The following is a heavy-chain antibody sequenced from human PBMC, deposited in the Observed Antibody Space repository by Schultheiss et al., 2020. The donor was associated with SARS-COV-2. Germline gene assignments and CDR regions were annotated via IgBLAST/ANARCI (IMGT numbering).Heavy chain of an antibody. CDR1: GFTFSSYA. V-gene: IGHV3-30-3*01. Sequence: GGSLRLSCAASGFTFSSYAMHWVRQAPGKGLEWVAVISYDGSNKYYADSVKGRFTISRDNAKKSLYLQMRSLRAEDTAVYYCARASRDGYPDAFDIWGQGTMVTVSS. CDR2: ISYDGSNK. J-gene: IGHJ3*02. CDR3: ARASRDGYPDAFDI. D-gene: IGHD5-24*01.